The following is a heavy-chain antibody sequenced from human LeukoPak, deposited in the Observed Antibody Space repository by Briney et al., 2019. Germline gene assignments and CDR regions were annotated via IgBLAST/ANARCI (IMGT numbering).Heavy chain of an antibody. J-gene: IGHJ6*02. CDR3: ARGDYDSSGYYPYYYYYGMDV. Sequence: SETLSLTCTVSGGSISSYYWSWIRQPPGKGLEWIGYIYCSGSTNYNPSLKSRVTISVDTSKNQFSLKLSSVTAADTAVYYCARGDYDSSGYYPYYYYYGMDVWGQGTTVTVSS. D-gene: IGHD3-22*01. V-gene: IGHV4-59*01. CDR1: GGSISSYY. CDR2: IYCSGST.